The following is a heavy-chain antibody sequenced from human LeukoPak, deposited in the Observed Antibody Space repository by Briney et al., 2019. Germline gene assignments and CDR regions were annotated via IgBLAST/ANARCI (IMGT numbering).Heavy chain of an antibody. Sequence: LSLTCAVYDGSFSGYYWSWIRQPPGKGLEWISYISSSGTTIYYADSVKGRFTISRDNAKNSLYLQMNSLRAEDTAVYYCARDIRSSWYYFDYWGQGTLVTVSS. CDR2: ISSSGTTI. CDR1: DGSFSGYY. V-gene: IGHV3-11*04. D-gene: IGHD6-19*01. J-gene: IGHJ4*02. CDR3: ARDIRSSWYYFDY.